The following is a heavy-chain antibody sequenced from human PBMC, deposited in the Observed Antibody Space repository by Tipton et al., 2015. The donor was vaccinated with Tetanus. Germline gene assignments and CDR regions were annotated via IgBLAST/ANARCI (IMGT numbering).Heavy chain of an antibody. CDR2: MKQDGSEI. CDR1: GFSFRSYG. V-gene: IGHV3-7*03. Sequence: SGFSFRSYGMHWVRQAPGKGLEWVATMKQDGSEIKYVDSVTGRFTISRDNAKNSLYLQLNSLRAEDTAVYYCVRGGMMYADYWGQGTLVTVSS. D-gene: IGHD2-8*01. CDR3: VRGGMMYADY. J-gene: IGHJ4*02.